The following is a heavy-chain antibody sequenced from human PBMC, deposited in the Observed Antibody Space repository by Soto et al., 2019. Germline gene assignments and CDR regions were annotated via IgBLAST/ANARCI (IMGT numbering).Heavy chain of an antibody. CDR3: ARLYCSTTICYAHFDY. CDR1: GSSISGYY. CDR2: IYYSGST. J-gene: IGHJ4*02. D-gene: IGHD2-2*01. V-gene: IGHV4-59*08. Sequence: SETLSLTCTVSGSSISGYYWSWIRQPPGKGLEWIGYIYYSGSTNYNPSLKSGVTISVDTSKNQFSLKLSSVTAADTAVYYCARLYCSTTICYAHFDYWGQGTLVTVSS.